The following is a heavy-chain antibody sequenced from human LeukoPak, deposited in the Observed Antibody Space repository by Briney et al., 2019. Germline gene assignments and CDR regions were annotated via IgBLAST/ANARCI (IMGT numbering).Heavy chain of an antibody. CDR1: GFTFSSYE. Sequence: GGSLRLSCAASGFTFSSYEMNWVRQAPGKGLEWVSYISSSAGTTYYADSVKGRFTISRDNAKNSLYLQMNSLRDEDTAVYYCARSNSGYDRWGQGTLVTVSS. D-gene: IGHD5-12*01. CDR2: ISSSAGTT. V-gene: IGHV3-48*03. J-gene: IGHJ4*02. CDR3: ARSNSGYDR.